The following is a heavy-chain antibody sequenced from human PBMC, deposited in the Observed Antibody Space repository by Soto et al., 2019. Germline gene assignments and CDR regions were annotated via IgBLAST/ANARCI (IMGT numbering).Heavy chain of an antibody. CDR3: ARDPPIPTNYDFWSGYYNYYYYGMDV. J-gene: IGHJ6*02. CDR2: ISAYNGNI. V-gene: IGHV1-18*01. Sequence: GASVKVSCKASGYTFTSYGISWVRQAPGQGLEWMGWISAYNGNINYAQKLQGRVTMTTDTSTSTAYMELRSLRSDDTAVYYCARDPPIPTNYDFWSGYYNYYYYGMDVWGQGTTVTVSS. CDR1: GYTFTSYG. D-gene: IGHD3-3*01.